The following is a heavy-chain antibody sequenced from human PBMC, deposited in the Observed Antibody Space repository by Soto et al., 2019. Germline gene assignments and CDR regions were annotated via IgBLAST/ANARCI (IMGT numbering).Heavy chain of an antibody. CDR2: IYYSGST. CDR1: GGSISSGGYY. Sequence: PSETLSLTCTVSGGSISSGGYYWSWIRQHPGKGLEWIGYIYYSGSTYYNPSLKSRVTISVDTSKNQFSLKLSSVTAADTAVYYCAISNDYGDYLLDYWGQGTLVTVSS. CDR3: AISNDYGDYLLDY. J-gene: IGHJ4*02. V-gene: IGHV4-31*03. D-gene: IGHD4-17*01.